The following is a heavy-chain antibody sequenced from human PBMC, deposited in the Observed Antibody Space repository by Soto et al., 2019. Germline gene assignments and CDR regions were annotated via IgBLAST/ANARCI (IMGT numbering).Heavy chain of an antibody. CDR1: GGSISSSNW. J-gene: IGHJ6*02. D-gene: IGHD1-1*01. V-gene: IGHV4-4*02. Sequence: QVQLQESGPGLVKPSGTLSLTCAVSGGSISSSNWWSWVRQPPGKGLEWLGEIYHSGSTNYNPSLKSRVTITVDNSKNQCSLYRSSVSATAKAVYYCARLGTTGSEIFSYGMDVWGQGTTVTVSS. CDR3: ARLGTTGSEIFSYGMDV. CDR2: IYHSGST.